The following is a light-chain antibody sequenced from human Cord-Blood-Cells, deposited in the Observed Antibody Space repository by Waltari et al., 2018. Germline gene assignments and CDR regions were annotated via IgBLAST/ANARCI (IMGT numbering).Light chain of an antibody. CDR3: SSYTSSSTVV. Sequence: SALTQPASVSGTPGQSTTISCTGTSSDVGGYTYVSCYQQHPGKAPKLMIYEVSNRPSGVSNRFSGSKSGNTASLTISGLQAEDEADYYCSSYTSSSTVVFGGGTKLTVL. V-gene: IGLV2-14*01. CDR2: EVS. CDR1: SSDVGGYTY. J-gene: IGLJ2*01.